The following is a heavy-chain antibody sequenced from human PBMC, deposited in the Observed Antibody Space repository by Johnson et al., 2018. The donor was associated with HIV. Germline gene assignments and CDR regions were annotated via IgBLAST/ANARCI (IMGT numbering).Heavy chain of an antibody. CDR2: TRDRANSYST. J-gene: IGHJ3*01. CDR1: GFTFSDHY. V-gene: IGHV3-72*01. D-gene: IGHD6-19*01. Sequence: VQLVESGGGLVQPGGSLRLSCVASGFTFSDHYMDWVRQAPGKGLEWVARTRDRANSYSTEYAASVKGRFTISRDVSKDALYLQMNSLKSEDTAVDFCARRAYTSGWYAAFDLWGQGTMVSVSS. CDR3: ARRAYTSGWYAAFDL.